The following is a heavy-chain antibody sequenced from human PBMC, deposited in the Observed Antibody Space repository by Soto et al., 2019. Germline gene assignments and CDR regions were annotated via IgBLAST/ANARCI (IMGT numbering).Heavy chain of an antibody. CDR3: TSFVYYYERSVPVRYLDLGLDA. Sequence: PGESPGIPRVSSLFTFTTYWSHRLRQIPGKGLLWVSRINSAGSSTFYADSVKGRFTISRDKAKNTLYLQMNSLRAEDTALYYCTSFVYYYERSVPVRYLDLGLDAGGRGATFTV. V-gene: IGHV3-74*01. CDR2: INSAGSST. CDR1: LFTFTTYW. D-gene: IGHD3-22*01. J-gene: IGHJ6*02.